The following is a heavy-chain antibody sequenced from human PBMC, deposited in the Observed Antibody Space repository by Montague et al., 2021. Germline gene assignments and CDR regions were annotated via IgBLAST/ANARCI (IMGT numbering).Heavy chain of an antibody. D-gene: IGHD6-13*01. CDR3: AKNRAAPGRSSFDY. CDR1: GFTFSGYA. CDR2: TSATGGGT. V-gene: IGHV3-23*01. Sequence: FLRLSCAASGFTFSGYAMSWVRQAPGKGLEWVSGTSATGGGTLYADSVKGRFIISRDNSKNTLFLQMNSLRADDTAVYYCAKNRAAPGRSSFDYWGQGTLVTVSS. J-gene: IGHJ4*02.